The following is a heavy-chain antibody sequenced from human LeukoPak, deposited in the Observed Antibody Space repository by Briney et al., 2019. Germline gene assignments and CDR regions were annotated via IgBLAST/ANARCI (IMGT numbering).Heavy chain of an antibody. D-gene: IGHD3-22*01. CDR3: ARGPHSSGYYYYYYYGMDV. CDR1: GGSFSGYY. J-gene: IGHJ6*02. Sequence: SETLSLTCAVYGGSFSGYYWSWIRQPPGEGLEWIGEINHSGSTNYNPSLKSRVTILVDTSKNQFSLKLSSVTAADTAVYYCARGPHSSGYYYYYYYGMDVWGQGTTVTVSS. CDR2: INHSGST. V-gene: IGHV4-34*01.